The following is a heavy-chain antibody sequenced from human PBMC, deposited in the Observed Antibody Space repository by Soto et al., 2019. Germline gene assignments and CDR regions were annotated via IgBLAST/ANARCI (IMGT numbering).Heavy chain of an antibody. CDR3: EGDGIPGTVFDY. V-gene: IGHV4-61*03. Sequence: PSETLSLTCSVHSFLSEGFYCSWIRQPPGPGQERVGYSSSRWTTYYNLYLKGRVGISVDTSKNHLPLTLRPVTPADTAVSFCEGDGIPGTVFDYWGQGILVTVSS. D-gene: IGHD1-20*01. CDR1: HSFLSEGFY. CDR2: SSSRWTT. J-gene: IGHJ4*02.